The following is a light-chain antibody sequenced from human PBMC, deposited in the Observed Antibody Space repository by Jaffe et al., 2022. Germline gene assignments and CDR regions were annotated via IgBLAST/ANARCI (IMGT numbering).Light chain of an antibody. CDR2: GAS. V-gene: IGKV3-15*01. CDR1: QSVSNN. Sequence: EIVMTQSPATLSVSPGERATLSCRASQSVSNNLAWYQKKPGQAPRLLIYGASTRATGIPARFSGSESGTEFTLTISSLQSEDFAVYYCQQHHKWPLTFGGGTKVEIK. CDR3: QQHHKWPLT. J-gene: IGKJ4*02.